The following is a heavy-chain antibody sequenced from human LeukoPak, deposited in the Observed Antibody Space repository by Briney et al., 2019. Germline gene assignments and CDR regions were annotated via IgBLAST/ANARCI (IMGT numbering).Heavy chain of an antibody. CDR3: ARDSSTTVTGAFDI. CDR1: GFTFSRYG. CDR2: IWYDGSNK. D-gene: IGHD4-17*01. V-gene: IGHV3-33*01. Sequence: VQPGRSLRLSCGASGFTFSRYGMHWVRQAPGKGLEWVAIIWYDGSNKYYADSVKGRFTISRDNSKNTPYLQMNSLRAEDTAVYYCARDSSTTVTGAFDIWGQGTMVTVSS. J-gene: IGHJ3*02.